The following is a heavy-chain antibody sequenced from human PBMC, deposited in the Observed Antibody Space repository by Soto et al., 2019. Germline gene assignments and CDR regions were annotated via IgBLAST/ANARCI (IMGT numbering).Heavy chain of an antibody. V-gene: IGHV1-8*01. D-gene: IGHD6-19*01. Sequence: ASVKVSCKASGYTFSNYDLNWVRQATGRGLEGMGWMNPNNGNRGYAQKFQDRLTLTRNISTSIAYMELSNLTSDDTAIYYCATGSAWNRTGNSDFWGQGTLVAVSS. J-gene: IGHJ4*02. CDR2: MNPNNGNR. CDR1: GYTFSNYD. CDR3: ATGSAWNRTGNSDF.